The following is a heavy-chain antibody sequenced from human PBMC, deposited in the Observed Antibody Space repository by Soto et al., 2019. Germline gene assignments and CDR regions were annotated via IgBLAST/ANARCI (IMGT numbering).Heavy chain of an antibody. CDR2: INWNGRTR. CDR1: GFTFEDYG. V-gene: IGHV3-20*04. J-gene: IGHJ4*02. CDR3: ARYYTGNRPFDY. D-gene: IGHD1-26*01. Sequence: GSLRLSCAASGFTFEDYGMSWVRQLPGKGLEWVAGINWNGRTRDYVDSVRGRFTISRDDAKNQFSLNLSSVTAADTAVYYCARYYTGNRPFDYWGQGTLVTVSS.